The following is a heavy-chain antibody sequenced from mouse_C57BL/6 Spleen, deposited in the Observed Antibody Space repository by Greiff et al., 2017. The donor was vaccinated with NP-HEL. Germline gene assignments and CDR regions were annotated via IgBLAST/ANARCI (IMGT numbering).Heavy chain of an antibody. J-gene: IGHJ2*01. CDR1: GYAFSSSW. CDR3: AREGDDYGFDY. Sequence: VQLQESGPELVKPGASVKISCKASGYAFSSSWMNWVKQRPGKGLEWIGRIYPGDGDTNYNGKFKGKATLTADKSSSTAYMQLSSLTSEDSAVYFCAREGDDYGFDYWGQGTTLTVSS. CDR2: IYPGDGDT. D-gene: IGHD2-4*01. V-gene: IGHV1-82*01.